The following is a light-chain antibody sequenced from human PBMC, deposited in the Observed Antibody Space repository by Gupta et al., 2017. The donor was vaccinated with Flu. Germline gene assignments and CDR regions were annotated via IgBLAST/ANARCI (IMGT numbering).Light chain of an antibody. V-gene: IGLV1-51*02. CDR3: ATWDSSLSALL. J-gene: IGLJ1*01. CDR2: EDN. Sequence: SVLTQPPSVCAAPGQSVTISCPGSRSNIGYNYVSWYQQLPGTVPKLLIYEDNNRPSGIPDRFSGSKSGTSATLDITGLQTGDEADYYCATWDSSLSALLFGTGTRVTVL. CDR1: RSNIGYNY.